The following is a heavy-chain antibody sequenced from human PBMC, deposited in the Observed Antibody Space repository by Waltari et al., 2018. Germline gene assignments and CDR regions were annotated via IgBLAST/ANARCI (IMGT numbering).Heavy chain of an antibody. D-gene: IGHD1-26*01. CDR2: IYYSGST. V-gene: IGHV4-30-4*08. CDR1: GGSISSGDYY. J-gene: IGHJ6*03. CDR3: ARVSGYYYYYYMDV. Sequence: QVQLQESGPGLVKPSQTLSLTCTVSGGSISSGDYYWSCIRQPPGKGLEWIGYIYYSGSTYYNPSLKNRVTISVDTSKNQFSLKLSSVTAADTAVYYCARVSGYYYYYYMDVWGKGTTVTVSS.